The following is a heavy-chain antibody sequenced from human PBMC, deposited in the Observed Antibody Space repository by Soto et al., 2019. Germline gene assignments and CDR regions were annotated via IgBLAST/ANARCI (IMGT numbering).Heavy chain of an antibody. CDR3: ARAGIYDFWSGPFDY. D-gene: IGHD3-3*01. CDR2: IYYSGST. J-gene: IGHJ4*02. V-gene: IGHV4-59*01. CDR1: GGSISSYY. Sequence: SETLSLTCTVSGGSISSYYWSWIRQPPGKGLEWIGYIYYSGSTNYNPSLKSRVTISVDTSKNQFSLKLSSVTAADTAVYYCARAGIYDFWSGPFDYWGQGTLVTVSS.